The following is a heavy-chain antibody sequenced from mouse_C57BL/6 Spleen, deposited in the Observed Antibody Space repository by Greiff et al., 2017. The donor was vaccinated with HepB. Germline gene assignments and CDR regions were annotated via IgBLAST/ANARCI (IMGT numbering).Heavy chain of an antibody. Sequence: QVQLQQSGAELVMPGASVKLSCKASGYTFTSYWMHWVKQRPGQGLEWIGEIDPSDSYTNYNQKFKGKSTLTVDKSSSTAYMQLSSLTSEDSAVYYCARGGTSYFDYWGQGTTLTVSS. CDR2: IDPSDSYT. CDR3: ARGGTSYFDY. CDR1: GYTFTSYW. J-gene: IGHJ2*01. V-gene: IGHV1-69*01.